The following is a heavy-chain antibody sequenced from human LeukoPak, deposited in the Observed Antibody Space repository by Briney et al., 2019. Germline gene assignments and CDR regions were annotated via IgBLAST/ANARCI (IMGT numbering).Heavy chain of an antibody. J-gene: IGHJ4*02. CDR2: ITGDGRGT. Sequence: SGGSLRLSCAASGFTFRNYVMSWVCQTPEKGLEWVSAITGDGRGTNHADSVKGRFTIFRDNSKNTLFLQMNSLRADDTAVYYCAKETSSGNFVTIDCWGQGALVTVSS. CDR3: AKETSSGNFVTIDC. CDR1: GFTFRNYV. D-gene: IGHD1-26*01. V-gene: IGHV3-23*01.